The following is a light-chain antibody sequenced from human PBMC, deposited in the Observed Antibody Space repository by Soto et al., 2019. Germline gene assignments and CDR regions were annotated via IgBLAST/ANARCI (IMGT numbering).Light chain of an antibody. CDR2: GAS. CDR1: QSVGSN. V-gene: IGKV3-15*01. CDR3: EQYNSWPPDRT. Sequence: EIVMTQSPATLSVSPGERATLSCRASQSVGSNLAWYQQKPGQAPRLLIYGASTRAAGIPARFSGSGSGTDLTLTISSLQSEDFAVYFCEQYNSWPPDRTGGKGNKVEIK. J-gene: IGKJ1*01.